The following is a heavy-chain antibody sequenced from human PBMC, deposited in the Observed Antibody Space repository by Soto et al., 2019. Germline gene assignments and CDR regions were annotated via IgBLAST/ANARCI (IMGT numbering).Heavy chain of an antibody. CDR1: GYTFTGYY. Sequence: GASVKVSCKASGYTFTGYYMHWVRQAPGQGLEWMGWINPNSGGTNYAQKFQGWVTMTRDTSISTAYMELSRLRSDDTAVYYCARAFRPPPDSGYDYFDYWGQGTLVTVSS. V-gene: IGHV1-2*04. D-gene: IGHD5-12*01. CDR2: INPNSGGT. J-gene: IGHJ4*02. CDR3: ARAFRPPPDSGYDYFDY.